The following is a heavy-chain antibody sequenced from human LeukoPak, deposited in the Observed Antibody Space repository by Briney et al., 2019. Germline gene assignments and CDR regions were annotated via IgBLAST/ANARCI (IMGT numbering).Heavy chain of an antibody. V-gene: IGHV4-39*01. Sequence: SETLSLTCTVSGGSISSNSNYWAWIRQPPGRGLEWIGSISYGGSTYYSPSLESRVTISVDTSKNQCSLRLSSVTAADTAVYYCARQALWFFDHWGQGTLVTVSS. CDR3: ARQALWFFDH. CDR1: GGSISSNSNY. CDR2: ISYGGST. J-gene: IGHJ4*02. D-gene: IGHD2-21*01.